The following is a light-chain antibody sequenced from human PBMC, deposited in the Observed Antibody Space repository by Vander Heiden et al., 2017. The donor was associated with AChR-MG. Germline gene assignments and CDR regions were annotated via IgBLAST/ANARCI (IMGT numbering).Light chain of an antibody. CDR3: QVWDSSSAHSV. CDR1: HLGSNH. J-gene: IGLJ1*01. Sequence: SSVLTQAPSVSVAPGQTARITCGGNHLGSNHLHWYQKRPGQAPVLVVFYSSRRPARIPGRFSGSNSGNTATLTISRVEAGDEADYYCQVWDSSSAHSVFGTATKVTVL. V-gene: IGLV3-21*02. CDR2: YSS.